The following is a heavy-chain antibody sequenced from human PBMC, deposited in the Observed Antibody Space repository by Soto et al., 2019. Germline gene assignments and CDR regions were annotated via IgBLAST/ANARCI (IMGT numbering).Heavy chain of an antibody. D-gene: IGHD2-2*01. CDR3: AKDPPRTVGPLAMDV. CDR2: MNPNSGNT. V-gene: IGHV1-8*01. Sequence: ASVKVSCKXSGYTFTSYDINWVRQATGQGLEWMGWMNPNSGNTGYAQKFQGRVTMTRNTSISTAYMELSSLRSEDTAVYYCAKDPPRTVGPLAMDVWGQGTTVTVSS. CDR1: GYTFTSYD. J-gene: IGHJ6*02.